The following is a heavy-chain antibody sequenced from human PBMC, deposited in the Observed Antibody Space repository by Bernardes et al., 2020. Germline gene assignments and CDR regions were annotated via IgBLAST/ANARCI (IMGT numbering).Heavy chain of an antibody. D-gene: IGHD3-3*01. CDR2: ISGSGNTT. CDR3: AKDDDRPLFGAPGFDS. CDR1: GFTFTKYD. V-gene: IGHV3-23*01. J-gene: IGHJ4*02. Sequence: GGSLRLCCAASGFTFTKYDMSWVRKAPGKGLEWVSGISGSGNTTYYADSVKGRFTISRDNSKNTLFLQMDSLRAEDTAVYYCAKDDDRPLFGAPGFDSWGQGTLVTVSS.